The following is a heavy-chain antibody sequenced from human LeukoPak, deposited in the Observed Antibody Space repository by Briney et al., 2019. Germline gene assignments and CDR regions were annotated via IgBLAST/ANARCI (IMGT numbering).Heavy chain of an antibody. CDR3: ARFIAAAGSNWFDP. J-gene: IGHJ5*02. Sequence: ASVKVSCKASGYTFTGYYMHWVRQAPGQGLEWMGWINPNSGGTNYAQKFQGRVTMTRDTSISTAYMELSRLRSDDTAVYYCARFIAAAGSNWFDPWGQGTLVTVSS. CDR1: GYTFTGYY. CDR2: INPNSGGT. V-gene: IGHV1-2*02. D-gene: IGHD6-13*01.